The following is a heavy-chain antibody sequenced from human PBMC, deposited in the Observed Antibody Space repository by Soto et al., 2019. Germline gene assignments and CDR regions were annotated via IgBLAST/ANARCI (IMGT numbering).Heavy chain of an antibody. CDR1: GFTFSSYA. D-gene: IGHD1-26*01. V-gene: IGHV3-30-3*01. Sequence: QVQLVESGGGVVQPGRSLRLSCAASGFTFSSYAMHWVRQAPGKGLEWVAVISYDGSNKYYADSVKGRFTISRDNSKNTLYLQMNSLRAEDTAVYYCAREYYTAHDAFDIWGQGTMVTVSS. CDR2: ISYDGSNK. CDR3: AREYYTAHDAFDI. J-gene: IGHJ3*02.